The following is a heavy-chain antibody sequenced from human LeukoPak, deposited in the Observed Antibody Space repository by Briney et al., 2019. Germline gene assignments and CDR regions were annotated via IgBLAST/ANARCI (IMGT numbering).Heavy chain of an antibody. D-gene: IGHD4-17*01. V-gene: IGHV7-4-1*02. CDR1: GYTFTSYA. Sequence: ASVKASCKASGYTFTSYAMNWVRQAPGQGLEWMGWINTNTGKPTYAQGFTGRFVFSLDTSVSTAYLQISSLKAEATAVYYCARGPPLWSSYGDYVTGNYWGQGTLVTVSS. J-gene: IGHJ4*02. CDR2: INTNTGKP. CDR3: ARGPPLWSSYGDYVTGNY.